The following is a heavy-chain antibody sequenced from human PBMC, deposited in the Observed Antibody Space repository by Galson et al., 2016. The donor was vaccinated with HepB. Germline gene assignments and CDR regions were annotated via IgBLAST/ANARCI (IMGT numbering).Heavy chain of an antibody. CDR3: ARGGGSASS. CDR1: GFTFSSYT. CDR2: LSGSRGYI. J-gene: IGHJ5*02. D-gene: IGHD3-10*01. V-gene: IGHV3-21*01. Sequence: SLRLSCAASGFTFSSYTMTWFRQAPGRGLEWVASLSGSRGYIYYADSVKGRFTISRDNTKNSLSLQMNSLRVDDTAVYYCARGGGSASSWGQGTLVRVS.